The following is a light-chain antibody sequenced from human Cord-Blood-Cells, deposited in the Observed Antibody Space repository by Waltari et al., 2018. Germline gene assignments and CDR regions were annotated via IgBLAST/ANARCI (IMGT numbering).Light chain of an antibody. CDR1: QSISSW. V-gene: IGKV1-5*03. J-gene: IGKJ1*01. CDR2: KAS. Sequence: DLPMTQSPPTLSASGGDRVTLTCRARQSISSWLAWYQQKPGKAPKLLIYKASSLESGVPSRFSGSGSGTEFTLTISSLQPDDFATYYCQQYNSYSWTFGQGTKVEIK. CDR3: QQYNSYSWT.